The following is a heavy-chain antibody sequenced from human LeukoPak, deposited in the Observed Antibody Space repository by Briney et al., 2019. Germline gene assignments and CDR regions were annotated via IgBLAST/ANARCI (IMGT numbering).Heavy chain of an antibody. CDR1: GFTFSSYE. J-gene: IGHJ3*01. CDR2: IWFDGSHE. V-gene: IGHV3-33*06. D-gene: IGHD3-10*01. Sequence: GGSLRLSCAASGFTFSSYEMNWVRQAPGKGLEWVAIIWFDGSHEDYVDSVRGRFTISRDNSRNTMYLQMNSLRVEDTALYFCAKEVAFGAGAYDVWGQGTRVTVSS. CDR3: AKEVAFGAGAYDV.